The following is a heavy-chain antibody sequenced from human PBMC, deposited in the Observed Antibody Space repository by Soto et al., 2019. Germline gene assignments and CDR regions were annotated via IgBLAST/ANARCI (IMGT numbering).Heavy chain of an antibody. CDR3: AKGGLRRRLEP. CDR1: GFTVNNSI. V-gene: IGHV3-23*01. J-gene: IGHJ5*02. Sequence: GGSLRLSCAASGFTVNNSIMTWVRQAPGEGLERVSGINDNGEVIYYADSVKGRFTISRDSAKNTMYLQMNSLTVDDTAIYYCAKGGLRRRLEPWGRGIQVTVSS. CDR2: INDNGEVI.